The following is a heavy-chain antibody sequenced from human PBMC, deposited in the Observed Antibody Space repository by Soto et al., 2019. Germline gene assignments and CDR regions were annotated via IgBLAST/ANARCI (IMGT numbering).Heavy chain of an antibody. CDR3: ARDRVSTGGSDEDY. J-gene: IGHJ4*02. D-gene: IGHD2-8*02. V-gene: IGHV1-18*01. CDR1: GYTFSNYA. Sequence: QVHLVQSGAEVKKPGSSVRVSCKTSGYTFSNYAISWVRQAPGQGLEWMGWINTGSGYTNYAHDRVTMTKDASTYTAYLEVTRPRSAVTAIYYCARDRVSTGGSDEDYWGQGTLVTVSS. CDR2: INTGSGYT.